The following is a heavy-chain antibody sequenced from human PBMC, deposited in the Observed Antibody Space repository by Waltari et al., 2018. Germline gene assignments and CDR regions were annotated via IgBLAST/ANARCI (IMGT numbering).Heavy chain of an antibody. J-gene: IGHJ3*02. V-gene: IGHV3-15*02. CDR2: IKNKIDGGTI. D-gene: IGHD7-27*01. Sequence: EVLLVEAGGSLVKPGGSLRLSCADSGFSFSNAWMNWVRQAPGKGLEWVGRIKNKIDGGTIDYAAPLKGRFTISRDDSKNTLYLQMNSLKIEDTAVYYCTTRTWADGFDIWGQGTMVTVSS. CDR1: GFSFSNAW. CDR3: TTRTWADGFDI.